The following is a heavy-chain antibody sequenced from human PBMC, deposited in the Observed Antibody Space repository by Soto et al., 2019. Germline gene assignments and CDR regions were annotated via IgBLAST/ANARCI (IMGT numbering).Heavy chain of an antibody. CDR3: ARAEITVTSDYYDCGMDV. CDR1: GGTFSSYA. D-gene: IGHD4-17*01. Sequence: QVQLVQSGAEVKKPGSSVKVSCKASGGTFSSYAISWVRQAPGQGLEWMGGIIPIFGTANYAQKFQGRVTITADKSTSTAYMELSSVRSEDTAVYYCARAEITVTSDYYDCGMDVWGQGTTVTVSS. J-gene: IGHJ6*02. CDR2: IIPIFGTA. V-gene: IGHV1-69*06.